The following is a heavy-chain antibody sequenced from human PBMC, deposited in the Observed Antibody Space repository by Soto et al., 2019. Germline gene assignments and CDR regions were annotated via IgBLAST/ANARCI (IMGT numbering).Heavy chain of an antibody. J-gene: IGHJ4*02. CDR1: GFTFSDYG. CDR2: ISYDGTTQ. Sequence: PGGSLRLSCAASGFTFSDYGMHWVRQAPGKGPEWLAVISYDGTTQHYADSAKGRFTISRDNFKNTLHLQINSLRGEDTAVYYCAKYEDDSSDYVGYFDYWGQGTMVTVSS. D-gene: IGHD3-22*01. V-gene: IGHV3-30*18. CDR3: AKYEDDSSDYVGYFDY.